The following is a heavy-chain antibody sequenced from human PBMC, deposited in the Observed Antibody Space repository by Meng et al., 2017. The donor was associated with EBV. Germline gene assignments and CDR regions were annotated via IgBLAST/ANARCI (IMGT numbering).Heavy chain of an antibody. CDR2: FIPMSGAP. J-gene: IGHJ4*02. V-gene: IGHV1-69*01. CDR1: GGTFRSDA. CDR3: ASESGRGFTPDY. Sequence: QVQWQPPGAQLKKPGSSGKVSCRTSGGTFRSDAVSWVRQAPGQGLEWMGGFIPMSGAPHYAQKFQDRVTIIADESTSTHSMELNNLRFEDTAMYYCASESGRGFTPDYWGQGTLVTVSS. D-gene: IGHD3-10*01.